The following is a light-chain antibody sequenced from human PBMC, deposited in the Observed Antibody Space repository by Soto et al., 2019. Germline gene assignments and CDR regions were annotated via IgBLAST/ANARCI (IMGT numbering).Light chain of an antibody. CDR1: QSVITN. V-gene: IGKV3-15*01. Sequence: ELVMTQSPATLSASPGERATLSCRASQSVITNVAWYQQKPGQAPRLLIYCASTRATGIPARFSGSGSGTEFSLTISSLQSEDFAVYYCQHYNHWPMYTFGQGTKVEIK. CDR3: QHYNHWPMYT. CDR2: CAS. J-gene: IGKJ2*01.